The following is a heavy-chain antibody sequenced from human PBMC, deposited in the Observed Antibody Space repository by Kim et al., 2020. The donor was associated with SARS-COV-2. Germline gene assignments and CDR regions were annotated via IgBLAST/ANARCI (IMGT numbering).Heavy chain of an antibody. D-gene: IGHD5-12*01. CDR1: GFTLNTYG. CDR2: ISEDGHRT. J-gene: IGHJ4*01. Sequence: GGSLRLPCAISGFTLNTYGVHWVRQAPGKGLEWVAVISEDGHRTQYAESVKGRFTISTDDSKKTIYLQMNSLRRDDTALYYCVKDGSKRIVADMVYFAD. V-gene: IGHV3-30*18. CDR3: VKDGSKRIVADMVYFAD.